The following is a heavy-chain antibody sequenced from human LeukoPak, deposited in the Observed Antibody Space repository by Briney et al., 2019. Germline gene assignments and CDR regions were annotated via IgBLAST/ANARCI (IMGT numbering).Heavy chain of an antibody. J-gene: IGHJ5*02. CDR3: ARGSIPGDYGGYNWLDP. CDR1: GGSISSYY. CDR2: IYYSGST. V-gene: IGHV4-59*01. Sequence: PSETLSLTCTVSGGSISSYYWSWIRQPPGKGLEWIGYIYYSGSTNYNPSLKSRVTISVDTSKNQFSLKLSSVTAADTAVYYCARGSIPGDYGGYNWLDPWGQGTLVTVSS. D-gene: IGHD4-23*01.